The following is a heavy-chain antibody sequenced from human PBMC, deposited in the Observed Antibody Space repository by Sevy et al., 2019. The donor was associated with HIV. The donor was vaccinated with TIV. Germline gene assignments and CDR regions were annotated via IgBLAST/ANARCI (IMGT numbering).Heavy chain of an antibody. CDR2: ISGSGGST. V-gene: IGHV3-23*01. J-gene: IGHJ5*02. CDR1: GFTFSSYA. Sequence: GGSLRLSCAASGFTFSSYAMSWVRQAPGKGLEWVSAISGSGGSTYYADSVKGRFTISRDNSKNTLYLQKNSLRAEDTAVYYCAKDLIAVAGTPNWFDPWGQGTLVTVSS. D-gene: IGHD6-19*01. CDR3: AKDLIAVAGTPNWFDP.